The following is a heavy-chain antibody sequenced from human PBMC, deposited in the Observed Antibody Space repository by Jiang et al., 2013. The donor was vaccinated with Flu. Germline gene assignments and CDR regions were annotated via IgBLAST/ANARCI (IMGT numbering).Heavy chain of an antibody. Sequence: AMHWVRQAPDMGLEWVQLFHMMEPIFKXYRDSVRGRFTISRDNSKNTVDLQMDSQRPEDTAVYYCARGLTGATIDYWGQGTLVTVSS. D-gene: IGHD4/OR15-4a*01. CDR3: ARGLTGATIDY. J-gene: IGHJ4*02. CDR1: A. V-gene: IGHV3-30*01. CDR2: FHMMEPIFK.